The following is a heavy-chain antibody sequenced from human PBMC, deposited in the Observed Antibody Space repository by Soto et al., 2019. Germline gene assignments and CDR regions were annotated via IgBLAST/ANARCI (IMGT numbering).Heavy chain of an antibody. CDR2: IIPIFGTA. J-gene: IGHJ5*02. Sequence: SVKVSCKASGGTFSSYAISWVRQAPGQGLEWMGGIIPIFGTANYAQKFQGRVTLTADESTSTAYMELRSLRSEDTAVYYCARGRIAAPGVVVAARRGRFNPWGQGTLVTVSS. CDR3: ARGRIAAPGVVVAARRGRFNP. D-gene: IGHD2-15*01. V-gene: IGHV1-69*13. CDR1: GGTFSSYA.